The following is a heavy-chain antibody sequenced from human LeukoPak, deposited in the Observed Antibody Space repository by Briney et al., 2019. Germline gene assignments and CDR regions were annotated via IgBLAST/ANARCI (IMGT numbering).Heavy chain of an antibody. V-gene: IGHV4-39*02. CDR1: GGSISSSNYY. Sequence: SETLSLTCTVSGGSISSSNYYWGLIRQPPGKGLQWIGSIHYSGTTYYNPSLKSRVTISVDTSKNHFSLQLSSVSAADTAVYYCARTSSGPNWFDPWGQGTLVTVSS. CDR3: ARTSSGPNWFDP. J-gene: IGHJ5*02. D-gene: IGHD3-22*01. CDR2: IHYSGTT.